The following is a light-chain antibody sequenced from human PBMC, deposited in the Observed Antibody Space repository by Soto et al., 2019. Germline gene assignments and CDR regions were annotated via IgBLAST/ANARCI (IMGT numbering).Light chain of an antibody. CDR3: QQYGSSPRT. CDR2: GAS. J-gene: IGKJ1*01. CDR1: QSLSSNY. V-gene: IGKV3-20*01. Sequence: EIVLTQSPGTLSLSPGERATLSCRASQSLSSNYLAWYQQKPGQAPRLLIYGASSRATGIPDRFSGSGSGTEFTLTISRLEPEDFAVYYCQQYGSSPRTFGQGTKVEIK.